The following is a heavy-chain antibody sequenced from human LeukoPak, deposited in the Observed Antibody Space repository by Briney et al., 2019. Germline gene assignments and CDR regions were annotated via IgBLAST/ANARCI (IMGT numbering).Heavy chain of an antibody. V-gene: IGHV1-18*01. CDR1: GYTFTSYG. D-gene: IGHD2-8*01. J-gene: IGHJ4*02. CDR2: ISAYNGNT. CDR3: ARDRGIVLMVYAPGFDY. Sequence: ASVKVSCKASGYTFTSYGISWVRQAPGQGLEWMGWISAYNGNTNYAQKLQGRVTMTTDTSTSTAYMELKSLRSDDTAVYYCARDRGIVLMVYAPGFDYWGQVTLVTVSS.